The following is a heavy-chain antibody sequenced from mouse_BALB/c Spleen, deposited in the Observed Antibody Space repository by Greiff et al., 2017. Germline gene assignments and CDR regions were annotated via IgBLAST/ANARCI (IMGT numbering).Heavy chain of an antibody. Sequence: EVKLQESGGGLVKPGGSLKLSCAASGFTFSSYTMSWVRQTPEKRLEWVATISSGGSYTYYPDSVKGRFTISRDNAKNTLYLQMSSLKSEDTAMYYCTRALKNYWGQGTSVTVSS. J-gene: IGHJ4*01. CDR3: TRALKNY. V-gene: IGHV5-6-4*01. CDR2: ISSGGSYT. D-gene: IGHD1-3*01. CDR1: GFTFSSYT.